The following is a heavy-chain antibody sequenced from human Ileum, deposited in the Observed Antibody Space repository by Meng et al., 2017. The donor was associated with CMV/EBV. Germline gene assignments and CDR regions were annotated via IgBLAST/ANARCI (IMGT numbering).Heavy chain of an antibody. V-gene: IGHV4-39*07. CDR2: LEHGGRA. Sequence: VSGDAITSCAYYWVWVGQPPGKGLEWIGRLEHGGRAFYTPSLRSRATISLHTSKVQFSLRLNSVTAADTASDYCARYRPYGDYGDFWGQGILVTVSS. J-gene: IGHJ4*02. CDR3: ARYRPYGDYGDF. D-gene: IGHD4-17*01. CDR1: GDAITSCAYY.